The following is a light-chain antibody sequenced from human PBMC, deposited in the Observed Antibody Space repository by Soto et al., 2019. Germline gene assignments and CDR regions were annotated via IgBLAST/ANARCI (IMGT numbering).Light chain of an antibody. V-gene: IGKV1-9*01. CDR3: QQLNSYPVT. J-gene: IGKJ5*01. Sequence: IQLTQSPSSLSASVGDRVTITCRASQGISSDLAWYQQKPGKAPKLLIYSASTLQNGFPSRFSGSGSGTDFTLPISGLQPEAFATYYCQQLNSYPVTFGQVTRLEIK. CDR2: SAS. CDR1: QGISSD.